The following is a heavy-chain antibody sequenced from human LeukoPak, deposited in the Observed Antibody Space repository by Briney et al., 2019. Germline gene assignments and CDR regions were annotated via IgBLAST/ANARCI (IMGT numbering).Heavy chain of an antibody. CDR1: GFTFSDYY. CDR2: ISSSGSTI. J-gene: IGHJ4*02. D-gene: IGHD6-13*01. CDR3: ARGHTIAAAFASDY. V-gene: IGHV3-11*01. Sequence: GGSLRLSCAASGFTFSDYYMSWIRQAPGKGLEWVSYISSSGSTIYYADSVKGRFTISRDNAKNPLYLQMNSLRAEDTAVYYCARGHTIAAAFASDYWGQGTLVTVSS.